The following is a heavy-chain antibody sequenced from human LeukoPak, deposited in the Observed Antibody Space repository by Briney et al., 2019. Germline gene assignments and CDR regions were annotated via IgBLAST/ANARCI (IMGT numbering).Heavy chain of an antibody. J-gene: IGHJ4*02. CDR2: INWSGESR. CDR1: GLSVGDYG. V-gene: IGHV3-20*04. Sequence: GGSPRLACAASGLSVGDYGMSWVRQAPGKGLEGVSGINWSGESRGYADSVKGRFPISRDNSKNALYLPMNSLRAEDTAIYYCANLSEPDWGQGTLVTVSS. CDR3: ANLSEPD.